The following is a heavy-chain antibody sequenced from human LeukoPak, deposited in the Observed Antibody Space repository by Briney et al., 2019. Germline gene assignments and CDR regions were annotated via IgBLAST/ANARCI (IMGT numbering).Heavy chain of an antibody. CDR3: ARDLNGYGFFGY. D-gene: IGHD5-18*01. J-gene: IGHJ4*02. Sequence: GGSLRLSCAASGFTFSSYSMNWVRQAPGKGLEWVSSISSSSSYIYYADSVKGRFTISRDNAKNSLYLQMNSLRAEDTAVYYCARDLNGYGFFGYWGQGTLVTVSS. CDR1: GFTFSSYS. CDR2: ISSSSSYI. V-gene: IGHV3-21*01.